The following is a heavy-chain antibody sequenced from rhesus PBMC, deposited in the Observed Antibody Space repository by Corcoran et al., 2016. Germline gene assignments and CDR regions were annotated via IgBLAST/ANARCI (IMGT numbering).Heavy chain of an antibody. J-gene: IGHJ4*01. CDR1: GFSISTTGTG. V-gene: IGHV2-95*01. Sequence: QVTLKESGPALVKPTQTLTLTCTFSGFSISTTGTGVGWLRQPPGKALDWLASIYWSDSKYYSTSLKSKLTISKDTSKNQVVLTMTYMAPVDTATYYCARVRYCSGGVCLFDYWGQGVLVTVSS. CDR2: IYWSDSK. CDR3: ARVRYCSGGVCLFDY. D-gene: IGHD2-39*02.